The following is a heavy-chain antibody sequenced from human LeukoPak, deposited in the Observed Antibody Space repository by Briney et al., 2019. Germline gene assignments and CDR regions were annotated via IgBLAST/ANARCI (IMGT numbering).Heavy chain of an antibody. D-gene: IGHD3-22*01. CDR1: GGSISSGSYY. Sequence: PSQTLSLTCTVSGGSISSGSYYWSWIRQPAGKGLEWIGRIYTSGSTNYNPSLKSRVTISVDTSKNQFSLKLSSLTAADTAVYYCARTRPRFVDSSSGWFDPWGQGTLVTVSS. CDR3: ARTRPRFVDSSSGWFDP. V-gene: IGHV4-61*02. CDR2: IYTSGST. J-gene: IGHJ5*02.